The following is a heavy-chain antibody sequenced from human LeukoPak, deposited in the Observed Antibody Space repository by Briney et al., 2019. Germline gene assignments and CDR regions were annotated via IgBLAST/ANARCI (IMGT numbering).Heavy chain of an antibody. D-gene: IGHD3-10*01. Sequence: GGSLRLSCAASGFTFSSYSMNWVRQAPGKGLEWVSSISSSSSYIYYADSVKGRFTISRDNAKNSLYLQMNSLRAEDTAVYYCARDSTYYYGSGSHPNYWGQGTLVTVSS. J-gene: IGHJ4*02. CDR1: GFTFSSYS. CDR3: ARDSTYYYGSGSHPNY. V-gene: IGHV3-21*01. CDR2: ISSSSSYI.